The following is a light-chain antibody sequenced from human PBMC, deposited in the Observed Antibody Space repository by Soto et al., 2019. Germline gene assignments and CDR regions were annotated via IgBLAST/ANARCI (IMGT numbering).Light chain of an antibody. V-gene: IGLV1-40*01. J-gene: IGLJ1*01. CDR2: GNS. Sequence: QSVLTQPPSVSGAPRQRVTISCTGSSSNIGTGYDVHWYQQLPGTAPKLLIYGNSNRPSGVPDRFSGSKSGTSASLVITGLQAEDEADYYCQSFDSSRFYVFGTGTKVTVL. CDR3: QSFDSSRFYV. CDR1: SSNIGTGYD.